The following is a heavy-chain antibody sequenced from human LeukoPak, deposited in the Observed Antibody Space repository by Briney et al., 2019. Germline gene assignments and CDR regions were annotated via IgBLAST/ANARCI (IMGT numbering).Heavy chain of an antibody. J-gene: IGHJ5*02. D-gene: IGHD4-11*01. V-gene: IGHV3-11*01. CDR3: ARDGWLGDSNYVWFAP. CDR2: ISVRGVPV. CDR1: GFTFSDYY. Sequence: GGSLRLSCAASGFTFSDYYMSWIRQAPGKGLEWVSLISVRGVPVYYSDSVKGRFTVSRDNTKNSLYLQVNSLRAEDTAVYYWARDGWLGDSNYVWFAPWGQGVLVTVSS.